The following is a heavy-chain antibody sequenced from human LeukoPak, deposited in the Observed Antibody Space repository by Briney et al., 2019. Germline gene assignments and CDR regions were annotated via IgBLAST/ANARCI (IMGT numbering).Heavy chain of an antibody. Sequence: SETLSLTCTVSVGSISSAYWSWIRQPPGKGLECVGYIYYSGSTNYNPSFKSRVAISVDTSKNQFSLKLSSGTAADTAVYYCAAWGIAVAGTFDYWGQGTLVTVST. CDR1: VGSISSAY. CDR2: IYYSGST. V-gene: IGHV4-59*08. J-gene: IGHJ4*02. CDR3: AAWGIAVAGTFDY. D-gene: IGHD6-19*01.